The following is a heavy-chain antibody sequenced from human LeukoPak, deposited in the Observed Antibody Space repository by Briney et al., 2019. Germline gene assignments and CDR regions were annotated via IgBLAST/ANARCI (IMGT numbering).Heavy chain of an antibody. J-gene: IGHJ4*02. D-gene: IGHD3-9*01. CDR3: AKWGDYDVLTGYYDSDY. CDR1: GFTFSNYA. V-gene: IGHV3-23*01. Sequence: GGSLRLSCAASGFTFSNYAMSWVRQAPGKGLEWVSAVSGRDTSTYYTDSVKGRFTISRDNSKDTLYLQMNSLSAEDTAIYYCAKWGDYDVLTGYYDSDYWGQGTLVTVSS. CDR2: VSGRDTST.